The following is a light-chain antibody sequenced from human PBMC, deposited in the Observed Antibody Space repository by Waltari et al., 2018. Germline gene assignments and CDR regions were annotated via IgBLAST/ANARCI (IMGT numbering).Light chain of an antibody. CDR1: QGISSN. Sequence: IQLTQSPSSLSASVGDRVTITCRASQGISSNLAWYQQKPGKAPELLIFAASTLQSGVPSRFSGSGSGTDFTLTISSLQPEDFATYYCQQSYSFPLTFGGGTKVEIK. CDR3: QQSYSFPLT. CDR2: AAS. J-gene: IGKJ4*01. V-gene: IGKV1-9*01.